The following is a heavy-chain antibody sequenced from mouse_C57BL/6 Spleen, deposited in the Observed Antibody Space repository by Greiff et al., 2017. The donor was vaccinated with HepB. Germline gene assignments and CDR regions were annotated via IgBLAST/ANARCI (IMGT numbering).Heavy chain of an antibody. CDR3: ARGGAQATFAY. J-gene: IGHJ3*01. D-gene: IGHD3-2*02. CDR1: GYTFTSYW. Sequence: QVQLQQPGAELVKPGASVKLSCKASGYTFTSYWMHWVKQRPGRGLEWIGDIYPGSGSTNYNEKFKSKATLTVDTSSSTAYMQLSSLTSEDSAVYYCARGGAQATFAYWGQGTLVTVSA. CDR2: IYPGSGST. V-gene: IGHV1-55*01.